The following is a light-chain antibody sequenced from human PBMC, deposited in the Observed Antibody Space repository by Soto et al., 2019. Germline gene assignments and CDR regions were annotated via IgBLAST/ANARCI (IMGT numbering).Light chain of an antibody. CDR1: QSVRTS. CDR3: QQYGSSPET. CDR2: DAS. J-gene: IGKJ1*01. V-gene: IGKV3-20*01. Sequence: EVVLTQSPATLSLSPGERATLSCRASQSVRTSLAWYQHKPGQAPRLVIYDASLRANGVPARFGGSGSGTDFTLTISRLEPEDLAVYYCQQYGSSPETFGQGTKVDIK.